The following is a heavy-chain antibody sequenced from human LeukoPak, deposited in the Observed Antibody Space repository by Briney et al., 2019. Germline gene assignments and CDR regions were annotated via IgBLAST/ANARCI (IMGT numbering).Heavy chain of an antibody. J-gene: IGHJ6*03. CDR3: ARGYYYYYMDV. Sequence: SETLSLTCTVSGGSISSYYWGWIRQPPGKGLEWIGSIYYSGSTYYNPSLKSRVTISVDTSKNQFSLKLSSVTAADTAVYYCARGYYYYYMDVWGKGTTVTVSS. CDR1: GGSISSYY. CDR2: IYYSGST. V-gene: IGHV4-39*07.